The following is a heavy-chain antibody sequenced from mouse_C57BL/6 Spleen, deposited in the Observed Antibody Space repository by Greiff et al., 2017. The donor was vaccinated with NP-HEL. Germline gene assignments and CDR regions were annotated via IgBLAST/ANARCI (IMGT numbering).Heavy chain of an antibody. CDR1: GYAFSSSW. CDR2: IYPGDGDT. V-gene: IGHV1-82*01. Sequence: VQLQQSGPELVKPGASVKISCKASGYAFSSSWMNWVKQRPGKGLEWIGRIYPGDGDTNYNGKFKGKATLTADKSSSTAYMQLSSLTSEDSAVYFCARDMGYYGYYAMDYWGQRTSVTVSS. CDR3: ARDMGYYGYYAMDY. D-gene: IGHD1-1*01. J-gene: IGHJ4*01.